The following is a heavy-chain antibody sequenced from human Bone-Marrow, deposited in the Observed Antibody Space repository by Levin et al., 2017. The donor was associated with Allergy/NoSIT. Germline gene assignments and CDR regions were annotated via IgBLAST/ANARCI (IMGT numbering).Heavy chain of an antibody. D-gene: IGHD3-10*01. CDR3: AILTSRYSGSGTYFGS. CDR2: VSYDGSNK. CDR1: GFIFTNYG. Sequence: GESLKISCATSGFIFTNYGMHWVRQAPGKGLEWVAVVSYDGSNKFYADSVKGRFTISRDNSKNTLDLQMDSLRTEDTAVYYCAILTSRYSGSGTYFGSWGRGTPVTVSS. V-gene: IGHV3-30*03. J-gene: IGHJ4*02.